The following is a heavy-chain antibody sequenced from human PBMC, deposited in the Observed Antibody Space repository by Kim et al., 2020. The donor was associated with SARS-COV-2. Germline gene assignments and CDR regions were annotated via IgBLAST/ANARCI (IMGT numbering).Heavy chain of an antibody. CDR1: GGSISSSSYY. Sequence: SETLSLTCTVSGGSISSSSYYWGWIRQPPGKGLEWIGSIYYSGSTYYNPSLKSRVTISVDTSKNQFSLKLSSVTAADTAVYYCARLAVVPDASSMDVWGQGTTVPVSS. CDR3: ARLAVVPDASSMDV. J-gene: IGHJ6*02. D-gene: IGHD2-2*01. CDR2: IYYSGST. V-gene: IGHV4-39*01.